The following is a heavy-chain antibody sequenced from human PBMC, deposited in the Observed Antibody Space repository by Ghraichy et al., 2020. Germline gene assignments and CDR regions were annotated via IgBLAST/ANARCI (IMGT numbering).Heavy chain of an antibody. Sequence: GGSLRLSCAASGFTFNNFAMHWVRQAPGKGLEWVAIIWFDGNNKYYADSVKGRFTISRDTSKNTLYLQMNSLGAEDTAVYYCARDRGLGGNQNGYFDYWGQGTQVTVSS. D-gene: IGHD4-23*01. CDR1: GFTFNNFA. CDR2: IWFDGNNK. CDR3: ARDRGLGGNQNGYFDY. J-gene: IGHJ4*02. V-gene: IGHV3-33*01.